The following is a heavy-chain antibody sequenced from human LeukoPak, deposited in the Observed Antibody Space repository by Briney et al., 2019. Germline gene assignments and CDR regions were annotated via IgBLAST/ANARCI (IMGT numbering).Heavy chain of an antibody. CDR1: GFTVSSNY. D-gene: IGHD3-10*01. Sequence: GGSLRLSCAASGFTVSSNYMSWVRQAPGKGLEWVSVIYSGGSTYYADSVKGRFTISRHNSKNTLYLQMNSLRAEDTAVYYCARHAPHYGSGSYFPPLLYYYYGMDVWGQGTTVTVSS. V-gene: IGHV3-53*04. J-gene: IGHJ6*02. CDR2: IYSGGST. CDR3: ARHAPHYGSGSYFPPLLYYYYGMDV.